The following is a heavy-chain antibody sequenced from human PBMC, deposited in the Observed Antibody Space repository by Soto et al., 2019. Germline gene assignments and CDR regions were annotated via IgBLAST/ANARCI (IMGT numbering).Heavy chain of an antibody. Sequence: PSETLSLTCAVSGGSISSSNWWSWVRQPPGKGLEWIGEIYHSGSTNYNPSLMSRVTISVDKSKNQFSLKLSSVAAADTAVYYCARVRRQGYYDSSGYSYWGQGTLVTVSS. CDR3: ARVRRQGYYDSSGYSY. J-gene: IGHJ4*02. D-gene: IGHD3-22*01. CDR2: IYHSGST. V-gene: IGHV4-4*02. CDR1: GGSISSSNW.